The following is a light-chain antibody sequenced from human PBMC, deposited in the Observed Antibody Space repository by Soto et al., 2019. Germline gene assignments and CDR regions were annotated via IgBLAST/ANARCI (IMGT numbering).Light chain of an antibody. CDR2: DNN. V-gene: IGLV1-51*01. CDR3: GAWDSSLHAGV. Sequence: QSVLMQPPSVSAAPGQKVTISCSGSNSNIGNNYVSWYQQFPGTAPKVLIYDNNKRPSGIPDRFSGSKSATSATLVITGLQTGDEADYYCGAWDSSLHAGVFGGGTKLTVL. CDR1: NSNIGNNY. J-gene: IGLJ2*01.